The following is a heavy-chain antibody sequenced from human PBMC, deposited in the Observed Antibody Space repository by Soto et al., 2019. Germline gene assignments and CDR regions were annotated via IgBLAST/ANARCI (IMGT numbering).Heavy chain of an antibody. D-gene: IGHD6-19*01. CDR3: ARVSSGWWYFDY. CDR2: IYYSGST. V-gene: IGHV4-59*01. J-gene: IGHJ4*02. CDR1: GGSISSYY. Sequence: QVQLQEAGPGLVKPSETLSLTCTVSGGSISSYYWSWIRQPPGKGLEWIGYIYYSGSTNYNPSLKSRVSISVNTSKNQFSLKLTSVTAADTAVYYCARVSSGWWYFDYGCQGTLFTVSS.